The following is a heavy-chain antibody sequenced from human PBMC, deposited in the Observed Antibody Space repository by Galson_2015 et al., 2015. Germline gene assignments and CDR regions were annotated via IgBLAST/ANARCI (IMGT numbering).Heavy chain of an antibody. J-gene: IGHJ4*02. Sequence: SVKVSCKASGGTFSSYAISWVRQAPGQGLEWMGGIIPIFGTANYAQKFQGRVTITADESTSTAYMELSSLRSEDTAVYYCARDLRGWYQQFDYWGQGTLVTVSS. CDR2: IIPIFGTA. V-gene: IGHV1-69*13. CDR3: ARDLRGWYQQFDY. D-gene: IGHD6-19*01. CDR1: GGTFSSYA.